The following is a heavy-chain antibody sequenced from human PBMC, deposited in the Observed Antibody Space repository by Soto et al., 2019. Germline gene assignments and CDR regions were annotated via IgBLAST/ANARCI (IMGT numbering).Heavy chain of an antibody. Sequence: QVQLVESGGGVVQPGRSLRLSCAASGFTYSGYGMHWVREAPGKGLELVAVISYDGSNKYYADSVKGRFTISRDNSKNTLYLQMNRLRLEDTAVYYCAKVDYCGNSHTFDIWGQGTMVTVSS. CDR2: ISYDGSNK. D-gene: IGHD4-17*01. CDR3: AKVDYCGNSHTFDI. CDR1: GFTYSGYG. V-gene: IGHV3-30*18. J-gene: IGHJ3*02.